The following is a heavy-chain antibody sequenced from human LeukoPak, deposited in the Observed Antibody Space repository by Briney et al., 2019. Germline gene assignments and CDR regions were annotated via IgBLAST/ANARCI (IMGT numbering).Heavy chain of an antibody. J-gene: IGHJ4*02. D-gene: IGHD3-22*01. CDR2: INTNTGNP. CDR3: ARPTYYYDSSGLRIDY. CDR1: GYSFTNYG. Sequence: ASVKVSCKTSGYSFTNYGMNWVRQAPGQGLEWMGWINTNTGNPTYAQGFTGRFVFSLDTSVSTAYLQISSLKAEDTAVYYCARPTYYYDSSGLRIDYWGQGTLVTVSS. V-gene: IGHV7-4-1*02.